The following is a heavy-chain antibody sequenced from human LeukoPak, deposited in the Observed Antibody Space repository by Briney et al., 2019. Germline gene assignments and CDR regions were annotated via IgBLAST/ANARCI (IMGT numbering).Heavy chain of an antibody. CDR3: ARGRLVTFGGVIESFDY. CDR1: GGSISSYY. D-gene: IGHD3-16*02. CDR2: IYYSGST. Sequence: SETLSLTCTVSGGSISSYYWSWIRQPPGKGLEWIGYIYYSGSTNYNPSLKSRVTISVDTSKNQFSLKLSSVTAAGTAVYYCARGRLVTFGGVIESFDYWGQGTLVTVSS. J-gene: IGHJ4*02. V-gene: IGHV4-59*01.